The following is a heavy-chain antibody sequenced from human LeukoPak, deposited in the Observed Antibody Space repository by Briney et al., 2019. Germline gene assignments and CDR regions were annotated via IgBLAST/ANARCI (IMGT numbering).Heavy chain of an antibody. CDR2: ISTYDGKT. CDR3: ARDYGSGSYGY. Sequence: ASVTVSCKTSGYTFTTYGITWVRQAPGQGLEWMGWISTYDGKTKYSQKVQGRVTMTTDTSTSTVYMDLRSLRSDDTAVYYCARDYGSGSYGYWGQGTLVTVSS. V-gene: IGHV1-18*01. J-gene: IGHJ4*02. CDR1: GYTFTTYG. D-gene: IGHD3-10*01.